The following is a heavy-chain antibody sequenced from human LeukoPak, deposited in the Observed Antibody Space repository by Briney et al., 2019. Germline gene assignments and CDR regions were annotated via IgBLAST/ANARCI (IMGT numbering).Heavy chain of an antibody. CDR3: ARQGFASGSYYLDY. Sequence: SETLSLTCTVSGGSISSSSYYWGWIRRPPGKGLEWIGSIYYSGSTYYNPSLKSRVTISVDTSKNQFSLKLSSVTAADTAVYYCARQGFASGSYYLDYWGQGTLVTVSS. CDR2: IYYSGST. J-gene: IGHJ4*02. V-gene: IGHV4-39*01. D-gene: IGHD1-26*01. CDR1: GGSISSSSYY.